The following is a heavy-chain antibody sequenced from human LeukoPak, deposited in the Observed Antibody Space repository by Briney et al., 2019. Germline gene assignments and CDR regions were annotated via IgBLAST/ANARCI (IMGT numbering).Heavy chain of an antibody. D-gene: IGHD3-16*01. CDR2: INHSGST. J-gene: IGHJ3*02. Sequence: ASETLSLTCAVYGGSFSGYYWSWIRQPPGKGLEWIGEINHSGSTNYNPSLKSRVTISVDTSKNQFSLKLSSVTAADTAVYYCARVRLGAFDIWGQGTMVTVSS. CDR1: GGSFSGYY. CDR3: ARVRLGAFDI. V-gene: IGHV4-34*01.